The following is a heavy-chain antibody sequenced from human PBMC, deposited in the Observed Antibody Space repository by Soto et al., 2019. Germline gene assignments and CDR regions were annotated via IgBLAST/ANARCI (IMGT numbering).Heavy chain of an antibody. CDR2: IYYSGST. CDR1: GGSISSGDYY. Sequence: SLTCTVSGGSISSGDYYWSWIRQPPGKGLEWIGYIYYSGSTYYNPSLKSRVTISVDTSKNQFSLKLSSVTAADTAVYYCARDRRYDYVWGSSDLYGMDVWGQGTTVTVSS. J-gene: IGHJ6*02. D-gene: IGHD3-16*01. CDR3: ARDRRYDYVWGSSDLYGMDV. V-gene: IGHV4-30-4*01.